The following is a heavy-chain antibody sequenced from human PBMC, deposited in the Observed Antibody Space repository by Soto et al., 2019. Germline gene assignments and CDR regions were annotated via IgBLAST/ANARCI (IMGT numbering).Heavy chain of an antibody. CDR3: AKERTRDDSGDNICDY. CDR2: ISGGGDTT. D-gene: IGHD1-1*01. CDR1: EFTFSNHA. V-gene: IGHV3-23*01. Sequence: EVQLLESGGGLVQQGGSLRLSCAASEFTFSNHAMSWVRQIPGKGLEWVSGISGGGDTTYYADSVRGRFTISRDNSRNTLYMQLDSLRAEDTAVYYCAKERTRDDSGDNICDYWGQGTLVTVSS. J-gene: IGHJ4*02.